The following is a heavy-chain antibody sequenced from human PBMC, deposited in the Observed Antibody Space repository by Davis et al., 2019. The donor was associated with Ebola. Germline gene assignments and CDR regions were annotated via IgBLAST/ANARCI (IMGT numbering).Heavy chain of an antibody. Sequence: GSLRLSCTVSGGSISSGDYYWGWIRQPPGKGLEWIGSIYYSGSTYYNPSLKSRVTISVDTSKNQFSLKRSSVTAADTAVYYCARGRIAAAGRYYYYYGMDVWGQGTTVTVSS. J-gene: IGHJ6*02. V-gene: IGHV4-39*01. D-gene: IGHD6-13*01. CDR2: IYYSGST. CDR3: ARGRIAAAGRYYYYYGMDV. CDR1: GGSISSGDYY.